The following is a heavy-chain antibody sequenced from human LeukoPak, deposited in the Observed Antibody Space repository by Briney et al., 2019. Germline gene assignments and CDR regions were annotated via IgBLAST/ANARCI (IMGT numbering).Heavy chain of an antibody. CDR2: ISGSGGST. J-gene: IGHJ3*02. Sequence: GGSLRLSCAASGFTFRSYAMSWVRQAPGKGLEWVSAISGSGGSTYYAHSVNGRFTISIDNSKNTLYLQMNSLRAEDTAVCYCGVVGAFDIWGQGTMVTVSS. CDR3: GVVGAFDI. CDR1: GFTFRSYA. D-gene: IGHD3-10*01. V-gene: IGHV3-23*01.